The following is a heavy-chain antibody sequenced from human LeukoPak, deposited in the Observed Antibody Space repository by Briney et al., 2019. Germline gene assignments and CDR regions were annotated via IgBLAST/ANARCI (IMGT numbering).Heavy chain of an antibody. D-gene: IGHD1-26*01. V-gene: IGHV4-59*10. CDR1: GGSFSGYY. CDR2: IYASGST. J-gene: IGHJ4*02. Sequence: SETLSLTCAVYGGSFSGYYWSWIRQPPGKGLEWIGRIYASGSTNYNPSVKSRVTILVDTSKNQFSLKLNSVTAADTAVYYCARGAVGAAYDYWGQGTLVTVSS. CDR3: ARGAVGAAYDY.